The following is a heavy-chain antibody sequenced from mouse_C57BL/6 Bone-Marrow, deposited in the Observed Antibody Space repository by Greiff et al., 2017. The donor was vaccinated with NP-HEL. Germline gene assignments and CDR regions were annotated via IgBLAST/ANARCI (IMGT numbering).Heavy chain of an antibody. CDR1: GFSFTSYG. D-gene: IGHD2-1*01. Sequence: VQLVESGPGLVAPSQSLSITCTVSGFSFTSYGVHWVRQPPGKGLEWLVVIWSDGSTTYNSALKSKLSISKDNSKSQVFLKMNRLQTDDTAMYYCARDYGNYRYFDVWGTGTTVTVSS. CDR2: IWSDGST. J-gene: IGHJ1*03. V-gene: IGHV2-6*03. CDR3: ARDYGNYRYFDV.